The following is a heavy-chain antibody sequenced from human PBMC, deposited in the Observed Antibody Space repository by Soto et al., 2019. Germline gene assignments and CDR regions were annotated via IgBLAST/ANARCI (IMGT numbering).Heavy chain of an antibody. D-gene: IGHD3-9*01. J-gene: IGHJ4*02. Sequence: QLQLQESGPGLVKPSETLSLTCTVSGGSISSRSHYWGWIRQSPRKHLEWIGSSFYRGSTHYNPSLKTRVTISVDTSKNQVSLKLYSVTAADTAVYNSATANGFGLVTPFFEYWGQGILVTVSS. CDR1: GGSISSRSHY. V-gene: IGHV4-39*01. CDR2: SFYRGST. CDR3: ATANGFGLVTPFFEY.